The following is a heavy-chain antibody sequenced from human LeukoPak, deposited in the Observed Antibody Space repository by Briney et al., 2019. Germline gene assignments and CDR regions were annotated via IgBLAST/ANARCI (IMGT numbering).Heavy chain of an antibody. D-gene: IGHD3-16*01. V-gene: IGHV1-69*05. CDR3: ARDLRELLTFDY. CDR1: GGTFSSYA. CDR2: IIPIFGTA. J-gene: IGHJ4*02. Sequence: SVKVPCKASGGTFSSYAISWVRQAPGQGLEWMGGIIPIFGTANYAQKFQGRVTITTDESTSTAYVELSSLRSEDTAVYYCARDLRELLTFDYWGQGTLVTVSS.